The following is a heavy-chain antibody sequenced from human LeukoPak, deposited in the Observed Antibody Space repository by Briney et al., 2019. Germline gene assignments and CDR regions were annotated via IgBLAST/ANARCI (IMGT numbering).Heavy chain of an antibody. J-gene: IGHJ3*02. CDR2: INSDGTTS. D-gene: IGHD3-3*01. CDR1: GFTLNKSW. V-gene: IGHV3-74*01. CDR3: ATNQDFGVVIDI. Sequence: GGSLRLSCAASGFTLNKSWMHWVRQVPGKGLAWVSRINSDGTTSNYADFVKGRFTISRDNAKNTLYLQMNSLRAEDTAVYYCATNQDFGVVIDIWGQGTMVTVSS.